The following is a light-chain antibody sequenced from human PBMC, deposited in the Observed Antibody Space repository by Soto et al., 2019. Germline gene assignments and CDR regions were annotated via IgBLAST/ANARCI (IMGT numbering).Light chain of an antibody. V-gene: IGLV1-40*01. Sequence: QSVLTQPPSVSGAPGQRVTISCTGSSSNIGAGYDVHWYQQLPGTAPKLLIYSNTNRPSGVPDRFSGSKSGTSASLAITGLQAEDEADYYCQSYDSSLNVVFGRGTKLTVL. J-gene: IGLJ2*01. CDR3: QSYDSSLNVV. CDR1: SSNIGAGYD. CDR2: SNT.